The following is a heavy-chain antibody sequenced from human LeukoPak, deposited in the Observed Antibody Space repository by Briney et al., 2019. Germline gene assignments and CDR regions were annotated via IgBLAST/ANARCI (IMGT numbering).Heavy chain of an antibody. CDR2: IKQDGSEK. V-gene: IGHV3-7*01. CDR3: ASVIVTETDAFDI. CDR1: GFTFSSYW. Sequence: PGGSLRLSCAASGFTFSSYWMSWVRQAPGKGLELVANIKQDGSEKYYVDSVKGRFTISRDNAKNSLYLQMNSLRAEDTAVYYCASVIVTETDAFDIWGQGTMVTVSS. D-gene: IGHD2/OR15-2a*01. J-gene: IGHJ3*02.